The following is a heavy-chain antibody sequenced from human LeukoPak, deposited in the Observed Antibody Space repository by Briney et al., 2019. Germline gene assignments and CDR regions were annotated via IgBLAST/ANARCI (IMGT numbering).Heavy chain of an antibody. J-gene: IGHJ4*02. CDR2: IYYSGST. V-gene: IGHV4-39*07. D-gene: IGHD1-1*01. Sequence: SETLSLTCTVSGGSISSSSYYWGWIRQPPGKGLEWIGSIYYSGSTYYNPSLKSRVTISVDTSKNQFSLKLSSVTAADTAVYYCASDRDWNDRPYYFDYWGQGTLVTVSS. CDR3: ASDRDWNDRPYYFDY. CDR1: GGSISSSSYY.